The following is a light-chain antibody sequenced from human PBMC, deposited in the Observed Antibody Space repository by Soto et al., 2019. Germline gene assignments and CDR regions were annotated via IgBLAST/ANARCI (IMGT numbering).Light chain of an antibody. V-gene: IGLV2-14*03. CDR3: CSYTTSSTYV. Sequence: QSALTQPASVSGSPGQSIAISCTGTSSDVGGYNYVSWYQQHPGKAPKLMIYDVNNRPSGVSNRFSGSKSGNTASLTISGLQAEVYADYYCCSYTTSSTYVFGTGTKVTVL. CDR1: SSDVGGYNY. J-gene: IGLJ1*01. CDR2: DVN.